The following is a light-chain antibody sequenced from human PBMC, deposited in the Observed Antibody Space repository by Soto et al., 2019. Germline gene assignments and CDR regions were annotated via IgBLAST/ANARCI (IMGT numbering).Light chain of an antibody. CDR1: QSVSSN. J-gene: IGKJ3*01. V-gene: IGKV3-15*01. CDR2: GAS. Sequence: EIVMTQSPANLSVSPGERATLSCRARQSVSSNLAWYQQKPGQAPRLLIYGASTRTTGIPARFSGSGSGTEFTLTISSLQSEEFAVYYGQRYNNWPRGTFGPGTKVDIK. CDR3: QRYNNWPRGT.